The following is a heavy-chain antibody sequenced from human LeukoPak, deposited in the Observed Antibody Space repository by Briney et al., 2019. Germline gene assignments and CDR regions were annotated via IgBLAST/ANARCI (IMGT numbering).Heavy chain of an antibody. V-gene: IGHV1-18*01. Sequence: APVKVSCKASGYTFTTHGISWVRQAPGQGLEWMGWISANNGNTNFAQKLQGRVTMTTDTSTSTAYMELRSLRSDDTAVYYCARNLGRWDAFDIWGQGTMVTVSS. CDR3: ARNLGRWDAFDI. D-gene: IGHD3-16*01. J-gene: IGHJ3*02. CDR2: ISANNGNT. CDR1: GYTFTTHG.